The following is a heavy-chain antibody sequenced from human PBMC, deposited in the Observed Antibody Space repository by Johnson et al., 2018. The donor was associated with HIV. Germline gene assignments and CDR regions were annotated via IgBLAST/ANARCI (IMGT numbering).Heavy chain of an antibody. CDR1: GFTSSSYA. CDR3: ARNVYSGYDFRDAFDI. D-gene: IGHD5-12*01. Sequence: QVQLVESGGGVVQPGRSLRLSCAASGFTSSSYAMHWVRQAPGKGLEWVAVISYDGSNKYYADSVKGRFTISRDNSKNTLYLQMNSLRAEDTAVYYCARNVYSGYDFRDAFDIWGQGTMVTVSS. J-gene: IGHJ3*02. CDR2: ISYDGSNK. V-gene: IGHV3-30*04.